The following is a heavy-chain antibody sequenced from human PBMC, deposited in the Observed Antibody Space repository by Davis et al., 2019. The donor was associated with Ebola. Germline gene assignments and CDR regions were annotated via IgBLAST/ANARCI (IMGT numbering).Heavy chain of an antibody. CDR1: GFIFSSYV. CDR3: AKDWRYDSRLRKSYYYGMDV. D-gene: IGHD3-22*01. J-gene: IGHJ6*02. CDR2: IRSDGINR. Sequence: PGGSLTLSCAASGFIFSSYVIHWVRQAPGKGLEWVAFIRSDGINRYYADSVKGQFTISRDNSKNTVDLQMNSLRREDTAVYYCAKDWRYDSRLRKSYYYGMDVWAKGRRSPSL. V-gene: IGHV3-30*02.